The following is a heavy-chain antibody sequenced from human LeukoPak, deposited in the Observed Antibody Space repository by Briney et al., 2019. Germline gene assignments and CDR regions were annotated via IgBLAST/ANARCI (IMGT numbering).Heavy chain of an antibody. V-gene: IGHV4-31*03. CDR1: GGSISSGGYY. D-gene: IGHD3-3*01. Sequence: SETLSLTCTVSGGSISSGGYYWSWIRQHPGKGLEWIGYIYYSGSTYYNPSLKSRVTISVDTSKNQFSLKLSSVTAADTAVYYCASSYYDFWSGYWAFDYWGQGTLVTVSS. J-gene: IGHJ4*02. CDR2: IYYSGST. CDR3: ASSYYDFWSGYWAFDY.